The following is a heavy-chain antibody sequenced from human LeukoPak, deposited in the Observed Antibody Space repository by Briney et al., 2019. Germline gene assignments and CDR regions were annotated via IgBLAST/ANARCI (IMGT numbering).Heavy chain of an antibody. CDR1: SGSISTSNYY. J-gene: IGHJ5*02. CDR3: ARGRDYARPTPFDP. D-gene: IGHD4-17*01. Sequence: SETLSLTCTVSSGSISTSNYYWGWVRQPPGKALEWIGNIFYSGSTYYSPSLKSRVTISVDTSKNQFSLKLSSVTAADTAVYYCARGRDYARPTPFDPWGQGTLVTVSS. CDR2: IFYSGST. V-gene: IGHV4-39*07.